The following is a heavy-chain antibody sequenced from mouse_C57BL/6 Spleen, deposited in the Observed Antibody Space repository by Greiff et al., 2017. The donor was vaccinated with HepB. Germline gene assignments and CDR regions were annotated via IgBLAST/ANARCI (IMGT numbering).Heavy chain of an antibody. CDR3: ARKGLRAMDY. CDR2: IHPNSGST. J-gene: IGHJ4*01. CDR1: GYTFTSYW. Sequence: QVQLQQPGAELVKPGASVKLSCKASGYTFTSYWMHWVKQRPGQGLEWIGMIHPNSGSTNYNEKFKSKATLTVDKSSRTAYMQLSSLTSEDSAVYYCARKGLRAMDYWGQGTSVTVSS. V-gene: IGHV1-64*01. D-gene: IGHD3-1*01.